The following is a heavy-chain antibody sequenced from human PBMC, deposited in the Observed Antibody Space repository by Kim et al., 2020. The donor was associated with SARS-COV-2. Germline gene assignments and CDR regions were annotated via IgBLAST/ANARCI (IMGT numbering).Heavy chain of an antibody. CDR3: TTEIAVAGQTKDY. D-gene: IGHD6-19*01. Sequence: GGSLRLSCAASGFTFSNAWMSWVRQAPGKGLEWVGRIKSKTDGGTTDYAAPAKGRFTISRDDSKNTLYLQMNSLKTEDTAVYYCTTEIAVAGQTKDYWGQGTLVTVSS. CDR2: IKSKTDGGTT. J-gene: IGHJ4*02. CDR1: GFTFSNAW. V-gene: IGHV3-15*01.